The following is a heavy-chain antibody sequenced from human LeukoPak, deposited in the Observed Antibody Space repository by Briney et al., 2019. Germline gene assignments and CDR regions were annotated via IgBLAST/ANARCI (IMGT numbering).Heavy chain of an antibody. CDR1: GYSFTSYW. V-gene: IGHV5-51*01. D-gene: IGHD3-3*01. CDR3: ARHSLYYDFWSGYGIDY. J-gene: IGHJ4*02. CDR2: IYPGDSDT. Sequence: GESLKISCKGSGYSFTSYWIGWVRQMPGKGLEWMGIIYPGDSDTRYSPSFQGQVTISADKSISTAYLQWSSLKASDTAMYYCARHSLYYDFWSGYGIDYWGQGTLVTVSS.